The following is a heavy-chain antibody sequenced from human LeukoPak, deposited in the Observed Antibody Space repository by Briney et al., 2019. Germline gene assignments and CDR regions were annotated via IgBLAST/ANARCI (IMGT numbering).Heavy chain of an antibody. V-gene: IGHV4-59*01. D-gene: IGHD4-17*01. CDR2: IYYSGST. CDR3: AGYGDYENAFDI. J-gene: IGHJ3*02. CDR1: GGSISSYY. Sequence: PSETLSLTCTVSGGSISSYYWSWIRQPPGKGLEWSGYIYYSGSTNYNPSLKSRVTISVDTSKNQFSLKLSSVTAADTAVYYCAGYGDYENAFDIWGQGTMVTVSS.